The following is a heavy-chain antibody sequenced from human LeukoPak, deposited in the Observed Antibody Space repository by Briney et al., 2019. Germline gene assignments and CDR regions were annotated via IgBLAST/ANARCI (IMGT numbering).Heavy chain of an antibody. CDR3: ARRGGGYSSSWYREFDY. J-gene: IGHJ4*02. V-gene: IGHV4-34*01. Sequence: SETLSLTCAVYGGSFSGYYWSWIRQPPGKGLEWIGEINHSGSTNYNPSLKSRVTISVDTSKNQFSLKLSSVTAADTAVYYCARRGGGYSSSWYREFDYWGQGTLVTVSS. CDR2: INHSGST. D-gene: IGHD6-13*01. CDR1: GGSFSGYY.